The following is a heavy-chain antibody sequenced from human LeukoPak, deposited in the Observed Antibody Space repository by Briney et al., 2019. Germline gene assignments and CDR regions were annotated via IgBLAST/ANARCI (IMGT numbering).Heavy chain of an antibody. CDR2: IYHSGST. D-gene: IGHD6-13*01. V-gene: IGHV4-39*07. Sequence: PSETLSLTCTVSGGSISSSGYYWGWIRQPPGKGLEWIGSIYHSGSTYYNPSLKSRVTISVDTSKNQFSLKLSSVTAADTAVYYCARAVKVRVDSSWYYYYYYMDVWGKGTTVTVSS. CDR3: ARAVKVRVDSSWYYYYYYMDV. J-gene: IGHJ6*03. CDR1: GGSISSSGYY.